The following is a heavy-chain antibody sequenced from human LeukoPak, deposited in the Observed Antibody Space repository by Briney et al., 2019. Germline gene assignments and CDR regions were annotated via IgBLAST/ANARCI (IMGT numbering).Heavy chain of an antibody. CDR3: ARETAAAGSFIAIHDY. CDR2: INDSEST. CDR1: GGSFSGCY. V-gene: IGHV4-34*01. J-gene: IGHJ4*02. Sequence: SETLSLTCAVYGGSFSGCYWSWVRQPPGKGLEWIGEINDSESTNYNPSLKSRVTISVDTSKNQFSLKLRSVTAADTGIYYCARETAAAGSFIAIHDYWGQGTLVTVSS. D-gene: IGHD6-13*01.